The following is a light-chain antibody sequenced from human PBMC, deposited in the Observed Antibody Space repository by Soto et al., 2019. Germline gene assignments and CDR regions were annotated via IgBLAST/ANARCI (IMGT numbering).Light chain of an antibody. Sequence: QAVVTQEPSLTVSPGGTVTLTCGSSTGAVTSGHYPYWFQQKPGQAPRTLIYDTTNKHSWTPARFSGSLLGGKAALTLSGAQPEDEAHYYCLLSFSGANWVFGGGTKLTVL. J-gene: IGLJ3*02. CDR3: LLSFSGANWV. CDR2: DTT. CDR1: TGAVTSGHY. V-gene: IGLV7-46*01.